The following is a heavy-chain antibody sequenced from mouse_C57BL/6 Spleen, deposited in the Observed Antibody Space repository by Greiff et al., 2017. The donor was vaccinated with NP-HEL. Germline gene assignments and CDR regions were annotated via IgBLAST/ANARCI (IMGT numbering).Heavy chain of an antibody. Sequence: QVTLKESGPGILQPSQTLSLTCSFSGFSLSTFGMGVGWIRQPSGKGLEWLAHIWWDDDKYYNPALKSRLTISKDTSKNQVFLKIANVDTADTATYYCARIVYYGYDVEKTHYAMDYWGQGTSVTVSS. CDR2: IWWDDDK. D-gene: IGHD2-2*01. CDR3: ARIVYYGYDVEKTHYAMDY. J-gene: IGHJ4*01. CDR1: GFSLSTFGMG. V-gene: IGHV8-8*01.